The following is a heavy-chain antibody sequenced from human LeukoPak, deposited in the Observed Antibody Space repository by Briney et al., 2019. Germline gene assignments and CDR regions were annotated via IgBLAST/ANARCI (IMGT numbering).Heavy chain of an antibody. CDR1: GFTFSSYE. Sequence: GGSLRLSCAAPGFTFSSYEMNWVRQAPGKGLEWVSYISSSGSTTYYADSVKGRLTISRDNGKNSLYLQMNSLGADYTAGYYCARGVIREPGPFYYWGQVTLVTVSS. J-gene: IGHJ4*02. D-gene: IGHD1-14*01. CDR2: ISSSGSTT. CDR3: ARGVIREPGPFYY. V-gene: IGHV3-48*03.